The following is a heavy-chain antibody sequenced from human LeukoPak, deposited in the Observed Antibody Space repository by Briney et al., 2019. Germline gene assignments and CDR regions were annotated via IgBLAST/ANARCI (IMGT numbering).Heavy chain of an antibody. D-gene: IGHD3-22*01. Sequence: ASVKVSCKASGYTFTSYGISWVRQAPGQGLEWMGWISGYKGNTDYAQKFQGRVTMTTDTSTNAAYMELRSLRSDDTAVYYCARGYYDSGGYYYYYYGMDVWGQGTTVTVSS. CDR2: ISGYKGNT. J-gene: IGHJ6*02. CDR1: GYTFTSYG. V-gene: IGHV1-18*01. CDR3: ARGYYDSGGYYYYYYGMDV.